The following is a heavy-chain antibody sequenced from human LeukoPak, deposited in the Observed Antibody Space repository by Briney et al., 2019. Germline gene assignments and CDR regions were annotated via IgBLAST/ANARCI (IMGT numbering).Heavy chain of an antibody. CDR3: AKAEGYYGSGSHFDY. J-gene: IGHJ4*02. Sequence: ASVKVSCKASGYTFTGYYMHWVRQAPGQGLEWMGWINPNSGDTNYAQKFQGRVTMTRDTSISTAYMELSRLTSDDTGVYYCAKAEGYYGSGSHFDYWGQGTLVTVSS. D-gene: IGHD3-10*01. CDR2: INPNSGDT. V-gene: IGHV1-2*02. CDR1: GYTFTGYY.